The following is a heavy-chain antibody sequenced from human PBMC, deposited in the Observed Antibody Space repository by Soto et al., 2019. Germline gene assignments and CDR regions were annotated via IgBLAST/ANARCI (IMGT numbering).Heavy chain of an antibody. CDR3: ARDRVDIVVVPAGIPYYFDY. J-gene: IGHJ4*02. D-gene: IGHD2-2*01. CDR1: GFTFSSYS. Sequence: GGSLRLSCAASGFTFSSYSMNWVRQAPGKGLEWVSYISSSSSTIYYADSVKGRFTISRDNAKNSLYLQMNSLRAEDTAVYYCARDRVDIVVVPAGIPYYFDYWGQGTPVTVSS. V-gene: IGHV3-48*01. CDR2: ISSSSSTI.